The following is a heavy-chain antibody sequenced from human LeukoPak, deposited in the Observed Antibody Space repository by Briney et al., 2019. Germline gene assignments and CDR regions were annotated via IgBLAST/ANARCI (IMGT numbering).Heavy chain of an antibody. CDR1: GYTFTNYY. J-gene: IGHJ4*02. CDR2: INPGGDNT. D-gene: IGHD5-18*01. V-gene: IGHV1-46*01. CDR3: ASEAMALDY. Sequence: ASVKVSCKASGYTFTNYYIHWVRQAPGQGLEWMGLINPGGDNTDYAQNFQGRVTMTRDMSTSTVYMELSSLRSEDTAVYYCASEAMALDYWGQGTLVTVSS.